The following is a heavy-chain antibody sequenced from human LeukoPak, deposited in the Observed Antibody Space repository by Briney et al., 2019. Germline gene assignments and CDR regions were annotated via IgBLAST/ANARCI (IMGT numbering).Heavy chain of an antibody. Sequence: SVKVSCKASGGTFSSYAISWVRQAPGQWLEWMGRIIPILGIASYAQKFQGRVTITADKSTSTAYMELSSLRSEDTAVYYCARDKAAAGTYDYYYGMDVWGQGTTVTVSS. D-gene: IGHD6-13*01. CDR3: ARDKAAAGTYDYYYGMDV. CDR1: GGTFSSYA. CDR2: IIPILGIA. J-gene: IGHJ6*02. V-gene: IGHV1-69*04.